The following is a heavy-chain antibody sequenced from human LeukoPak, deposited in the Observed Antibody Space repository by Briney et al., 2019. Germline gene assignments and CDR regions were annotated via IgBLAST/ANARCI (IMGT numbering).Heavy chain of an antibody. J-gene: IGHJ3*02. CDR1: GFTFSSYS. CDR2: ISSSSSTI. D-gene: IGHD6-13*01. V-gene: IGHV3-48*04. Sequence: GGSLRLSCAASGFTFSSYSMNWVRQAPGKGLEWVSYISSSSSTIYYADSVKGRFTISRDNAKNTLYLQMNSLRAEDTAVYYCAKEYSSSWYLEFGAFDIWGQGTMVTVSS. CDR3: AKEYSSSWYLEFGAFDI.